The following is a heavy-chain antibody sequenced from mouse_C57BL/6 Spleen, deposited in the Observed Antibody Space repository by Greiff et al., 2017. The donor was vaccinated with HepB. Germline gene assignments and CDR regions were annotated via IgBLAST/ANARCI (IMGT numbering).Heavy chain of an antibody. Sequence: VQLQQSGPELVKPGASVKISCKASGYTFTDYYMNWVKQSHGKSLEWIGDINPNNGGTSYNQKFKGKATLTVDKSSSTADMELRSLTSEDSAVYYCARYDYDEFAYWGQGTLVTVSA. CDR3: ARYDYDEFAY. D-gene: IGHD2-4*01. V-gene: IGHV1-26*01. CDR1: GYTFTDYY. J-gene: IGHJ3*01. CDR2: INPNNGGT.